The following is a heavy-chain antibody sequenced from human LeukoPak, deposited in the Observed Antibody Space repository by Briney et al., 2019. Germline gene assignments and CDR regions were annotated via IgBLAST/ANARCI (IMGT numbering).Heavy chain of an antibody. Sequence: SETLSLTCAVSGYSISSGYYWGWIRQPPGKGLEWIGIIYHSGSTDYNPSLKSRVTISVDTSKNQFSLKLSSVTAADTAVYYCARTGLYGSGSSDYWGQGTLVTVSS. J-gene: IGHJ4*02. CDR3: ARTGLYGSGSSDY. V-gene: IGHV4-38-2*01. D-gene: IGHD3-10*01. CDR2: IYHSGST. CDR1: GYSISSGYY.